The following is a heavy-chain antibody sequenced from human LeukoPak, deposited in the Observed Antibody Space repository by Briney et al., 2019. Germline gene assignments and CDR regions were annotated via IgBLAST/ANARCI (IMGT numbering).Heavy chain of an antibody. Sequence: GGSLRLSCAASGFTFSSYSMNWVRQAPGKGLECVSSISSSSSYIYYADSVKGRFTISRDNAKNSLYLQMNRLRAEDTAVYYCAREGEAAGDYWGQGTLVTVSS. V-gene: IGHV3-21*01. J-gene: IGHJ4*02. D-gene: IGHD1-26*01. CDR3: AREGEAAGDY. CDR2: ISSSSSYI. CDR1: GFTFSSYS.